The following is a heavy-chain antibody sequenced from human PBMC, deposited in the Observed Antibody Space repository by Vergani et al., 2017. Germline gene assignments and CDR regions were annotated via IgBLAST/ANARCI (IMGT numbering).Heavy chain of an antibody. J-gene: IGHJ4*02. CDR2: ISSSSSYI. CDR3: ARDRYDSSGYFVPLDY. Sequence: EVQLVESGGGLVQPGGSLRLSCAASGFTFSSYSMNWVRQAPGKGLEWVSSISSSSSYIYYADSVKGRFTISRDNAKNSRYLQMNSLRAEDTAVYYCARDRYDSSGYFVPLDYWGQGTLVTVSS. V-gene: IGHV3-21*01. D-gene: IGHD3-22*01. CDR1: GFTFSSYS.